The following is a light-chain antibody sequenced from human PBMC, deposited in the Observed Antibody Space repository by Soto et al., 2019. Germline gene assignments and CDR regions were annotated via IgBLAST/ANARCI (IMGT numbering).Light chain of an antibody. V-gene: IGLV3-21*02. J-gene: IGLJ1*01. Sequence: SYELTQPPSMSVAPGQTARITCGGNNIGSKTVHWYQQKAGQAPVRVVYDDSDRPSGIPERSSGSNAGNTATLTISRVEAGDEADYYCQVWDVSTVHYVFGTGTKVTVL. CDR3: QVWDVSTVHYV. CDR2: DDS. CDR1: NIGSKT.